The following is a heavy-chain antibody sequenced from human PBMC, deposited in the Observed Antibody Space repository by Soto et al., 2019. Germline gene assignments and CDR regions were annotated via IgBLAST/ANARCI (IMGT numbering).Heavy chain of an antibody. D-gene: IGHD3-9*01. CDR1: GYTFTSYG. V-gene: IGHV1-18*01. Sequence: ASVKVSCKASGYTFTSYGISWVRQAPGQGLEWMGWISAYNGNTNYAQKLQGRVTMTTDTSTSTAYMELRSLRSDDTAVYYCASESTYPISTRYYLGRAFDIWGQGTMVTVSS. CDR2: ISAYNGNT. J-gene: IGHJ3*02. CDR3: ASESTYPISTRYYLGRAFDI.